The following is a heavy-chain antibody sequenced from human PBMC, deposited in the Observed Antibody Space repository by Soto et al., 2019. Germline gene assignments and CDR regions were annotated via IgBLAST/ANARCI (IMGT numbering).Heavy chain of an antibody. Sequence: TLSLTCAVYGGSFSGYYWSWIRQPPGKGLEWIGEINHSGSTNYNPSLKSRVTISVDTSKNQFSLKLSSVTAADTAVYYCASWKLALDYWGQGTLVTVSS. CDR2: INHSGST. V-gene: IGHV4-34*01. J-gene: IGHJ4*02. CDR1: GGSFSGYY. CDR3: ASWKLALDY. D-gene: IGHD1-1*01.